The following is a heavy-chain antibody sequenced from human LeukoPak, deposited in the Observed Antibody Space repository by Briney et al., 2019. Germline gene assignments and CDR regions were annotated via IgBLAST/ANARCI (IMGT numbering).Heavy chain of an antibody. CDR1: GFTFSSFA. Sequence: QPGGSLRLSCAVSGFTFSSFAMSWVRQAPGKGLEWVSAISGSGGSTYYADSVKGRFTISRDNSKNTLYLQMNSLRAEDTAVYYCAKGVRGYSSGWSGYYFDCWGQGTLVTVSS. D-gene: IGHD6-19*01. V-gene: IGHV3-23*01. CDR3: AKGVRGYSSGWSGYYFDC. CDR2: ISGSGGST. J-gene: IGHJ4*02.